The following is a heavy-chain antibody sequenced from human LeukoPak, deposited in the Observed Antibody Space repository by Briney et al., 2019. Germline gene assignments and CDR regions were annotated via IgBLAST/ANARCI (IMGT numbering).Heavy chain of an antibody. CDR2: ISGSGSTR. CDR1: GFTFSTSA. Sequence: GGSLRLSCAASGFTFSTSAMSWVRQAPGKGLEWVSAISGSGSTRYYAHSVQGRFTISRDNSKNTLYLQMNSLRAEDTAVYYCAKGATVDDYGFFNYWGQGTLVTVSS. CDR3: AKGATVDDYGFFNY. J-gene: IGHJ4*02. D-gene: IGHD4-23*01. V-gene: IGHV3-23*01.